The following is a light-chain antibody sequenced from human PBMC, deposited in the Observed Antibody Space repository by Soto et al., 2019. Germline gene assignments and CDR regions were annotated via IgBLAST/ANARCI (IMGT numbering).Light chain of an antibody. CDR1: QSVSST. CDR3: QQYGSSPIT. J-gene: IGKJ5*01. CDR2: GTS. V-gene: IGKV3-15*01. Sequence: EIVMTQSPATLSVSPGERATLSCRASQSVSSTVAWYQQKPGQAPRLLIYGTSTRAFAIPARFSGSGSGTEFTLTINSLQSEDFAVYYCQQYGSSPITFGQGTRLEIK.